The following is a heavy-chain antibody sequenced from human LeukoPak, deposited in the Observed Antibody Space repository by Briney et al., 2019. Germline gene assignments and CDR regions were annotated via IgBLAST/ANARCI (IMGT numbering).Heavy chain of an antibody. CDR3: ARDEWELGAFDI. V-gene: IGHV3-21*01. J-gene: IGHJ3*02. CDR2: ISSSSSYI. D-gene: IGHD1-26*01. Sequence: GGSLRLSCAASGFTFSSYSMNWVRQAPGKGLEWVSSISSSSSYIYYADSVKGRFTIPRDNAKNSLYLQMNSLRAEDTAVYYCARDEWELGAFDIWGQGTMVTVSS. CDR1: GFTFSSYS.